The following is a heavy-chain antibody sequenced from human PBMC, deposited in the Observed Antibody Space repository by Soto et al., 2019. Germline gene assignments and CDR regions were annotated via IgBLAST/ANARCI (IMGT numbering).Heavy chain of an antibody. J-gene: IGHJ4*02. CDR2: LIPIFDTP. CDR1: GGSFSTCA. V-gene: IGHV1-69*01. D-gene: IGHD3-3*01. Sequence: QVQLVKSGAEVKRPGSSVKVSCEAYGGSFSTCAPSWLRQAPGQGLQGMGGLIPIFDTPHAAQKFQDRVPIDSEAATSTAYKELSSLRSEDTAVYFCAGGRAQRERSCVFWCCSFDSWGQGTLFTV. CDR3: AGGRAQRERSCVFWCCSFDS.